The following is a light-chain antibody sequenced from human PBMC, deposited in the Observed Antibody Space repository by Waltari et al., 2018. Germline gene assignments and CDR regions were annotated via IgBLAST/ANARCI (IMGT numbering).Light chain of an antibody. CDR3: SSFTTSSIL. Sequence: QSALTQPASVSGSPGQSITISCTGTSSDLGAYNSVSWYQQHPGNAPKLIIYEVTNRPSGVSTRFSGSKSGNTASLTISGLQAEDEADYYCSSFTTSSILFGGGTKLAVL. CDR2: EVT. J-gene: IGLJ2*01. V-gene: IGLV2-14*01. CDR1: SSDLGAYNS.